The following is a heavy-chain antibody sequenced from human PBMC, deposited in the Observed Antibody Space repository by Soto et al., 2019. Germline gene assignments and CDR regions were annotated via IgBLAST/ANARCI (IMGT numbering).Heavy chain of an antibody. V-gene: IGHV4-31*03. CDR3: ARGPTYYYGSGSYSIPYYYYYGMDV. D-gene: IGHD3-10*01. CDR1: GGSISSGGYY. J-gene: IGHJ6*02. CDR2: IYYSGST. Sequence: PSETLSLTCTVSGGSISSGGYYWSWIRQHPGKGLEWIGYIYYSGSTYYNPSLKSRVTISLDNSKNQFSLKLTSVTAADTAVYYCARGPTYYYGSGSYSIPYYYYYGMDVWGQGTTVTVSS.